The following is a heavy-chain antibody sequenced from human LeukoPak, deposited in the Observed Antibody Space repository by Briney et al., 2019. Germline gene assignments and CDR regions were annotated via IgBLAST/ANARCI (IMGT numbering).Heavy chain of an antibody. D-gene: IGHD1-7*01. V-gene: IGHV4-59*01. CDR3: ARARITWNYQIRYYFDY. Sequence: PSETLSLTCTDSGGSISSYYWSWIRQPPGKGLEWIGYIYYSGSTNYNPSLKSRVTISVDTSKNQFSLKLSSVTAADTAVYYCARARITWNYQIRYYFDYWGQGTLVTVSS. CDR1: GGSISSYY. CDR2: IYYSGST. J-gene: IGHJ4*02.